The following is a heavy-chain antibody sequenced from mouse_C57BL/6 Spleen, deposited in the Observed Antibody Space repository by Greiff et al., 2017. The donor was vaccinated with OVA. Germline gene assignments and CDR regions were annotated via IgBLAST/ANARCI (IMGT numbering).Heavy chain of an antibody. CDR3: ARLSNYLDAMDY. D-gene: IGHD2-5*01. CDR1: GYSFTGYF. V-gene: IGHV1-20*01. CDR2: INPYNGDT. J-gene: IGHJ4*01. Sequence: EVHLVESGPELVKPGDSVKISCKASGYSFTGYFMNWVMQSHGKSLEWIGRINPYNGDTFYNQKFKGKATLTVDKSSSTAHMELRSLTSEDSAVYYCARLSNYLDAMDYWGQGTSVTVSS.